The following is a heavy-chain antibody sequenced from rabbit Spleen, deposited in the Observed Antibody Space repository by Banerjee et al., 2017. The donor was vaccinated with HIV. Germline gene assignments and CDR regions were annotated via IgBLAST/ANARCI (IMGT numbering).Heavy chain of an antibody. V-gene: IGHV1S45*01. CDR3: ARDLVTVIGWNFNL. J-gene: IGHJ4*01. Sequence: QEQLEESGGGLVQPGGSLKLSCKASGFDFSSYGVSWVRQAPGKGLEWIACINIVTGKTVYASWAKGRFIMSRTSSTTVFLQMTSLTAADTATYFCARDLVTVIGWNFNLWGQGTLVTVS. D-gene: IGHD5-1*01. CDR2: INIVTGKT. CDR1: GFDFSSYG.